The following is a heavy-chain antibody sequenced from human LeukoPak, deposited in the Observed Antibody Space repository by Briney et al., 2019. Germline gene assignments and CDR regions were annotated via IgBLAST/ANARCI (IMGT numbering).Heavy chain of an antibody. CDR1: GFTVSSNY. CDR3: ARDLRSSGY. J-gene: IGHJ4*02. V-gene: IGHV3-66*01. CDR2: IYTGVNT. Sequence: PGGSLRLSCAASGFTVSSNYMNWVRQAPGKGLEWVSVIYTGVNTYYADSVKGRFTISRDNSKNTPYLQMNSLRAEDTAVYYCARDLRSSGYWGQGTLVTVSS. D-gene: IGHD3-10*01.